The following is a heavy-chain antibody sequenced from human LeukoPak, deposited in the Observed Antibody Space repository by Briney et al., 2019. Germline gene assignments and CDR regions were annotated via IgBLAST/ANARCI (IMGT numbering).Heavy chain of an antibody. CDR1: GFTFSSYA. V-gene: IGHV3-23*01. CDR2: FSGSGGNT. Sequence: GGSLRLSCAASGFTFSSYAMSWVRQAPGKGLEWVSTFSGSGGNTYYADSVKGRFTISRDNSKNTLYLQMNSLRAEDTAVYYCARDLAVLLLWFGELFSAFDYWGQGTLVTVSS. J-gene: IGHJ4*02. CDR3: ARDLAVLLLWFGELFSAFDY. D-gene: IGHD3-10*01.